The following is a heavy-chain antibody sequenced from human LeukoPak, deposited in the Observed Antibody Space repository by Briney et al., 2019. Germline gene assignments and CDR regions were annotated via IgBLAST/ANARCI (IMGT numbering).Heavy chain of an antibody. CDR2: ISYVVGNK. CDR1: GFTFSSYG. D-gene: IGHD6-19*01. V-gene: IGHV3-30*18. Sequence: GGPLRLSCAPSGFTFSSYGMHWVRQAPAKGLDWVTVISYVVGNKYYADSVKGRFTISRDNSKNTLYLQMNSLRAEDTAVYYCAKVRWDNSGWYYLDSWGQGTLVTVSS. J-gene: IGHJ4*02. CDR3: AKVRWDNSGWYYLDS.